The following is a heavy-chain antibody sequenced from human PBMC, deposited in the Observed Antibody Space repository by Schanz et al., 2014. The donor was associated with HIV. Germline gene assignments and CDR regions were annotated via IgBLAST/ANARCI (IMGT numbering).Heavy chain of an antibody. Sequence: PGGSLRLSCTASGFSFSDYHMSWIRQAPGKGLEWISYITNSGNRMNYADSVKGRFTTSRDNAKNSLYLQMNTLRADDTAVYYCARDKSNLGMDSWGQGTLVTVSS. CDR2: ITNSGNRM. CDR1: GFSFSDYH. CDR3: ARDKSNLGMDS. V-gene: IGHV3-11*01. J-gene: IGHJ5*01.